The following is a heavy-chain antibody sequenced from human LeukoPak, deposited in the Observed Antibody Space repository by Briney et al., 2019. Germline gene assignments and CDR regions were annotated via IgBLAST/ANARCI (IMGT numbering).Heavy chain of an antibody. CDR2: ISYDGSNK. CDR1: GFTFSSYG. J-gene: IGHJ6*02. Sequence: GGFLRLSCSASGFTFSSYGMHWVRQAPGKGLEWVAVISYDGSNKYYADSVKGRFTISRDNSKNTLYLQMNSLRAEDTAVYYCAKDSLRIAVAGTYYYYGMDVWGQGTTVTVSS. D-gene: IGHD6-19*01. V-gene: IGHV3-30*18. CDR3: AKDSLRIAVAGTYYYYGMDV.